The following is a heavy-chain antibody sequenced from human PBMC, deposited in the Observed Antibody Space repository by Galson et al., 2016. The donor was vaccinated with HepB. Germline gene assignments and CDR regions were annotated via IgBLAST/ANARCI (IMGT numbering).Heavy chain of an antibody. CDR2: TYYNSKWNN. V-gene: IGHV6-1*01. J-gene: IGHJ6*02. CDR3: ARLNVDYGDRRTESGLDV. Sequence: CAISGDSVSSSSTGWNWIRQSPSRGLEWLGRTYYNSKWNNDYAVSVKSRVIINPDTSKNQFSLNLDSVAAADTAVYYCARLNVDYGDRRTESGLDVWGQGATVTVSS. CDR1: GDSVSSSSTG. D-gene: IGHD4-17*01.